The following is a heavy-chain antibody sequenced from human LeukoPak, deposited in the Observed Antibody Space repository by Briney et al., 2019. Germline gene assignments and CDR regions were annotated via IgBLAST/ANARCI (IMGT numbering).Heavy chain of an antibody. CDR3: ARDSGYYDSSGYYPNWFDP. J-gene: IGHJ5*02. D-gene: IGHD3-22*01. V-gene: IGHV1-69*05. CDR1: GGTFSSYA. Sequence: ASVKASCKASGGTFSSYAISWVRQAPGQGLEWMGRIIPIFGTANYAQKFQGRVTITTDESTSTAYMELSSLRSEDTAVYYCARDSGYYDSSGYYPNWFDPWGQRTLVTVSS. CDR2: IIPIFGTA.